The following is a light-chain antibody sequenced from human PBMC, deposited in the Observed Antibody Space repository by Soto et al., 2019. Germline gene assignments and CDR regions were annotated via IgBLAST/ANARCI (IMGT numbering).Light chain of an antibody. V-gene: IGLV2-14*01. Sequence: QSALTQPASVSGSPGQSITISCTGTSSDVGAYNYVSWYQQHPGKAPKLIIYEVSNRPSGISSRFSGSRSGNTASRTISGLQAEDEADYYCSAYSSSVAFVFGTGTKVTVL. CDR1: SSDVGAYNY. CDR3: SAYSSSVAFV. CDR2: EVS. J-gene: IGLJ1*01.